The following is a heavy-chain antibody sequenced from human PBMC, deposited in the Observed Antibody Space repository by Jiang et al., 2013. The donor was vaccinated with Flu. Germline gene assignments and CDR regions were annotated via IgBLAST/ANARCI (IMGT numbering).Heavy chain of an antibody. Sequence: KPTQTLTLTCTFSGFSLSTTGVGVGWIRQPPGKALECLALIYWDDDKRYSPSLRSRLTITKDTSKNQVVLTMTNVDSVDTATYYCAHRRDHRSNWDVGYFDY. V-gene: IGHV2-5*02. CDR1: GFSLSTTGVG. CDR2: IYWDDDK. CDR3: AHRRDHRSNWDVGYFDY. D-gene: IGHD1-1*01. J-gene: IGHJ4*03.